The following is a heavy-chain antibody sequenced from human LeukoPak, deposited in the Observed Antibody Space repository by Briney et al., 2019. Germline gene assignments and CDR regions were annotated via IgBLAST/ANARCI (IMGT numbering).Heavy chain of an antibody. D-gene: IGHD2-15*01. V-gene: IGHV3-30-3*01. CDR3: ARVGVVHAFDI. J-gene: IGHJ3*02. CDR2: ISYDGSNK. Sequence: GGSLRLSCAASGFTFSSYAMHWVRQAPGKGLEWVAVISYDGSNKYYADSVKGRFTISRDNSKNTLYLQMNSLRAEDTAVYYCARVGVVHAFDIWGQGTMVTVSS. CDR1: GFTFSSYA.